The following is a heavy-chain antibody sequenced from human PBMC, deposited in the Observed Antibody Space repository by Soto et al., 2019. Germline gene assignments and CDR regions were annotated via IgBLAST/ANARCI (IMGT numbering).Heavy chain of an antibody. V-gene: IGHV3-23*03. Sequence: EVQLLESGGGLVQPGGSLRLSCTTSGFSFGSYSMTWVRQAPGKGLEWVSIIGTRGRTTYYADSVKGRFTISRDNSKNMLYLQMDNLRAEDTALYYCAKKFLTEVGNEFFAPWGQGTLVTVSS. D-gene: IGHD1-1*01. CDR1: GFSFGSYS. CDR3: AKKFLTEVGNEFFAP. J-gene: IGHJ5*02. CDR2: IGTRGRTT.